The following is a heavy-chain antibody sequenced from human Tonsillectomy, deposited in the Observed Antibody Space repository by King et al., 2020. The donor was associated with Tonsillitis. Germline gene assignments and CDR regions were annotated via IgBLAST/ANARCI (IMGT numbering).Heavy chain of an antibody. CDR2: LYTSGCI. Sequence: QLQESGPGLVKPSQTLSLTCTVSGGSISSGSYYWSWIRQPAGKGLEWIGRLYTSGCINYNPSLKSRLTLSLDTSKNPFSLGLSSVTAADPAVYYCARGRLVGGQFDYWGQGTLVTVSS. J-gene: IGHJ4*02. CDR1: GGSISSGSYY. CDR3: ARGRLVGGQFDY. D-gene: IGHD3-10*01. V-gene: IGHV4-61*02.